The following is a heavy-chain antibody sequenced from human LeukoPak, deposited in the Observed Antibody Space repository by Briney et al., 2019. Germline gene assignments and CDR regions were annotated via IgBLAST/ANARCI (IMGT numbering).Heavy chain of an antibody. CDR1: GFTFSSYA. CDR3: AKEPGAFHATYGMDV. J-gene: IGHJ6*02. Sequence: GGSLRLSCAASGFTFSSYAMSWVRHAPGKGLEWVSAISGSGGSTYYADSVKGRFTISRDNSKNTLYLQMNSLRAEDTAVYYCAKEPGAFHATYGMDVWGQGTTVTVSS. D-gene: IGHD1-26*01. CDR2: ISGSGGST. V-gene: IGHV3-23*01.